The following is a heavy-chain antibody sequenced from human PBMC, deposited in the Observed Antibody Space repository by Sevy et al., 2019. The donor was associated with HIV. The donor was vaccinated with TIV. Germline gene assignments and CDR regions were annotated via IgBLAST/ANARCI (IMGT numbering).Heavy chain of an antibody. D-gene: IGHD6-19*01. CDR3: AGRIAVAAFDY. V-gene: IGHV4-59*08. Sequence: SETLSLRCTVSGDSITSSYWSWIRQPPGKGLEWLGYIYKSGSTNYNPSLKSRATISVDTSKNHFSLKLTAVTAADTAVYYCAGRIAVAAFDYWGQGNLVTVSS. J-gene: IGHJ4*02. CDR1: GDSITSSY. CDR2: IYKSGST.